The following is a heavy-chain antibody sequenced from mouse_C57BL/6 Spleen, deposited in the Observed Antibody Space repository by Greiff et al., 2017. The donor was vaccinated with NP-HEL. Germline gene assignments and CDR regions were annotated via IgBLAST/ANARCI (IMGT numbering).Heavy chain of an antibody. CDR2: INPNNGGT. Sequence: EVQLQQSGPELVKPGASVKMSCKASGYTFTDYNMHWVKQSHGKSLEWIGYINPNNGGTSYNQKFKGKATLTVNKSSSTTYMELRSLTSEDSAVYYCARGSNYSWFAYWGQGTLVTVSA. V-gene: IGHV1-22*01. J-gene: IGHJ3*01. D-gene: IGHD2-5*01. CDR3: ARGSNYSWFAY. CDR1: GYTFTDYN.